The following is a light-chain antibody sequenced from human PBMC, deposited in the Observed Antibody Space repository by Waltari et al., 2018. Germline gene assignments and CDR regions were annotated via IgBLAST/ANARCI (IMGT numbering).Light chain of an antibody. CDR3: QQSGSSPRT. Sequence: IVLTQSPGTLSLSPGDRAPLPCRASQSVDIRYLAWYQQKPGQAPRLLIYGASSRATGIPDRFSGSGSGTDFTLTISRLEPEDFAVYYCQQSGSSPRTFGQGTKVEI. J-gene: IGKJ1*01. CDR2: GAS. V-gene: IGKV3-20*01. CDR1: QSVDIRY.